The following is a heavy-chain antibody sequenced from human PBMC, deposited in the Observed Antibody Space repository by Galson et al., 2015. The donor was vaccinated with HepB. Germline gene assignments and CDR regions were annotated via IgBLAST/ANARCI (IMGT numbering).Heavy chain of an antibody. D-gene: IGHD3-16*01. J-gene: IGHJ4*02. CDR3: ARIEGAGHLKATGEFDY. V-gene: IGHV3-48*02. CDR1: GFTFSNYG. CDR2: ISSSGSVI. Sequence: SLRLSCAASGFTFSNYGMNWVRQAPGKGLEWVSYISSSGSVIYYADSVKGRFTISRVNGKNSLFLQMNSLRDEDTAVYYCARIEGAGHLKATGEFDYWGQGTLVTVSS.